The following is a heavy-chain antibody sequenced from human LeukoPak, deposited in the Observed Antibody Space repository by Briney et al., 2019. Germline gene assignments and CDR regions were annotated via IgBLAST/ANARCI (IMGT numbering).Heavy chain of an antibody. CDR1: GFTFSNYA. CDR2: ISGSGGST. Sequence: GGSLRLSCAASGFTFSNYALTWVRQAPGKGLEWVSAISGSGGSTYYADSVKGRFTISRDNSKNTLYLQMNSLRAEDTAVYYCAKVWAFHLPNFDYWGQGTLVTVSS. CDR3: AKVWAFHLPNFDY. V-gene: IGHV3-23*01. J-gene: IGHJ4*02. D-gene: IGHD3-16*01.